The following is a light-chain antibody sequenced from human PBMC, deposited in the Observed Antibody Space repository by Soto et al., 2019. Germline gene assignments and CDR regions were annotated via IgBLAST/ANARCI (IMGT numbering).Light chain of an antibody. J-gene: IGLJ1*01. Sequence: QSVLTQPPSVSAAPGQKVTISCSGSSSNIGSNYVSWYQQPPGTAPKLLIYDINKRPSGIPDRFSGSKSGTSATLGITGLQTGDEADYYCGTWDSSLSAGYVFGTGTKVTVL. CDR3: GTWDSSLSAGYV. CDR1: SSNIGSNY. V-gene: IGLV1-51*01. CDR2: DIN.